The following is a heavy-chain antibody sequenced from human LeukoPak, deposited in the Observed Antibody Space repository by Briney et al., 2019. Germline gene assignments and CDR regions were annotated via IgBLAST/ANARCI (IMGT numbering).Heavy chain of an antibody. CDR1: GFTFSSYA. J-gene: IGHJ4*02. V-gene: IGHV3-23*01. Sequence: GGSLRLSCAASGFTFSSYAMSWVRQAPGKGLEWVSAISGSGGSTYYADSVKGRFTISRDNSKNTLYLQMNSLRAEDTAVYYCAKDPRAGSGWLYYFDYWGQGTLVTVSS. D-gene: IGHD6-19*01. CDR2: ISGSGGST. CDR3: AKDPRAGSGWLYYFDY.